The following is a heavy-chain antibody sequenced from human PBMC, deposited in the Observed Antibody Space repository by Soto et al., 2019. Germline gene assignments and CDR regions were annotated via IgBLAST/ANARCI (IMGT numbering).Heavy chain of an antibody. CDR2: LTPSGGET. CDR1: GFTFSTYA. CDR3: AHPRGYGVFDAYDI. J-gene: IGHJ3*02. V-gene: IGHV3-23*01. D-gene: IGHD4-17*01. Sequence: PGWSLRLSCVASGFTFSTYAMSWVRQAPGKGLEWVSALTPSGGETFYADSVKGRFTISRDNSMNALYLQMNSLRIEDTAVYYCAHPRGYGVFDAYDIWGQGTMVTVSS.